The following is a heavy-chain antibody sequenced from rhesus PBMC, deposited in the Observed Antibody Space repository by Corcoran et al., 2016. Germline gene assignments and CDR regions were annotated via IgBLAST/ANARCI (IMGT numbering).Heavy chain of an antibody. CDR1: GFTFGSHA. D-gene: IGHD6-31*01. V-gene: IGHV1-198*02. J-gene: IGHJ4*01. CDR2: IIPLVGIT. Sequence: QVQLGQSGAEVKKPGASVKVYCKASGFTFGSHAISRGPQAPGQGLEWMGVIIPLVGITNYAEQFQGRVTITADPSTSTAYMELSSLRSEDTAVYYCARDSSGCLDYWGQGVLVTVSS. CDR3: ARDSSGCLDY.